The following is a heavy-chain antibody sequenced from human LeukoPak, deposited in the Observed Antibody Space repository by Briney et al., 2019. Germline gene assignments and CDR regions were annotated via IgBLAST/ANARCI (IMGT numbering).Heavy chain of an antibody. Sequence: GGSLRLSCAASGFTFSSYGMHWVRQAPGKGLEWVAVTSYDGSNKYYADSVKGRFTISRDNSKNTLYLQMNSLRAEDTAVYYCAKDSLWSCKLFDYWGQGTLVTVSS. CDR1: GFTFSSYG. V-gene: IGHV3-30*18. CDR3: AKDSLWSCKLFDY. D-gene: IGHD3-10*01. J-gene: IGHJ4*02. CDR2: TSYDGSNK.